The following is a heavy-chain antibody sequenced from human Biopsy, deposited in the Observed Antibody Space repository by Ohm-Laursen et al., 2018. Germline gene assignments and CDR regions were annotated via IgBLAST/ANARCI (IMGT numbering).Heavy chain of an antibody. CDR2: FSHTGTT. Sequence: TPSLTCAVDGGSFSGYDWTWIRQPPGKGLEWVGEFSHTGTTIYNPSLKSRLTISVDKSKNHFSLRLTSVTAADTATYFCARGPYGDNAGAFDVWGQGTVVTVSS. J-gene: IGHJ3*01. V-gene: IGHV4-34*01. CDR3: ARGPYGDNAGAFDV. CDR1: GGSFSGYD. D-gene: IGHD4/OR15-4a*01.